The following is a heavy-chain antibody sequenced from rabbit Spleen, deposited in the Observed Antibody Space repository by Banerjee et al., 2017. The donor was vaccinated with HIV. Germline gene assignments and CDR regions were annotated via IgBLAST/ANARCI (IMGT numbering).Heavy chain of an antibody. CDR2: IDPVFGIT. V-gene: IGHV1S40*01. CDR1: GFSISSYY. Sequence: EESGGDLVKPGASLTLTCTASGFSISSYYMNWVRQAPGKGLEWIGYIDPVFGITYYANWAKGRFTISKTSSTTVTLQMTSLTAADTATYFCARGDASDTGYSLWGPGTLVTVS. D-gene: IGHD1-1*01. J-gene: IGHJ4*01. CDR3: ARGDASDTGYSL.